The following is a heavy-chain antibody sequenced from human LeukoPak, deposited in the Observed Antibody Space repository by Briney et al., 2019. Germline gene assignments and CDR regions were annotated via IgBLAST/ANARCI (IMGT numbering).Heavy chain of an antibody. CDR2: IYYSGST. V-gene: IGHV4-39*01. CDR3: ARHSGMFSPDCSSTSCRSSVYYYMDV. CDR1: GGSISSSRYY. D-gene: IGHD2-2*01. Sequence: PSETLSLTCTVSGGSISSSRYYWDWIRQPPGKGLEWIGSIYYSGSTYYNPSLKSRVTISVDTSKNQISLKLSSVMAADTAVYYCARHSGMFSPDCSSTSCRSSVYYYMDVRGKGTTVTVSS. J-gene: IGHJ6*03.